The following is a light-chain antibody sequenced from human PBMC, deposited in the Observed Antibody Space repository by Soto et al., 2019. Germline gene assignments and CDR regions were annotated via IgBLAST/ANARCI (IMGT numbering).Light chain of an antibody. V-gene: IGKV3-20*01. CDR2: GAS. J-gene: IGKJ1*01. Sequence: EIVLTQSPGTLSLSPGERATLSCRASQTVSSSYLAWYQQKPGQAPRLLIYGASSRATGIPDRFSGSGSGTDFTLTVSRLEPEDVAVYYRQQYGSSPRTFGQGTKVDIK. CDR3: QQYGSSPRT. CDR1: QTVSSSY.